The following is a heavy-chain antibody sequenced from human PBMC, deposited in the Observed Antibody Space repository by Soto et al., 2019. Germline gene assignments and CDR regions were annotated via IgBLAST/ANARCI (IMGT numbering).Heavy chain of an antibody. Sequence: PGGSLRLSCAASGFTFSGSAMHWVRQASGKXLEWVGRIRSKANSYATAYAASVKGRFTISRDDSKNTAYLQMNSLKTEDTAVYYCTRLDILTGYYLLGGYYYYGMDVWGQGTTVTVSS. CDR2: IRSKANSYAT. J-gene: IGHJ6*02. CDR1: GFTFSGSA. V-gene: IGHV3-73*01. D-gene: IGHD3-9*01. CDR3: TRLDILTGYYLLGGYYYYGMDV.